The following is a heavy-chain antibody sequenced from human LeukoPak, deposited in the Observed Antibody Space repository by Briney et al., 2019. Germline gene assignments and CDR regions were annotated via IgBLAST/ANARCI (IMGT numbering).Heavy chain of an antibody. CDR2: VYYSGTT. V-gene: IGHV4-59*12. J-gene: IGHJ3*02. CDR3: ATGASYSSSWYGRAFDI. CDR1: GVSISYYN. D-gene: IGHD6-13*01. Sequence: SETLSLTCTVSGVSISYYNWSWIRQPPGKGLEWIGYVYYSGTTNYNPSLKSRVTMSVDTSKNQFSLKLSSVTAADTAVYYCATGASYSSSWYGRAFDIWGQGTMVTVSS.